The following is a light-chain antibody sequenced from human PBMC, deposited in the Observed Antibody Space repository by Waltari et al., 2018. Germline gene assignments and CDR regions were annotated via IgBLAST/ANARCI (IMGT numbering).Light chain of an antibody. V-gene: IGLV7-43*01. CDR2: IIN. J-gene: IGLJ2*01. CDR3: LLYYGALDWI. CDR1: TGAVPSGLY. Sequence: QTVVTQEPSVTVSPGGTVTPTCASSTGAVPSGLYPNWFQQKPGQAPRALIYIINQRHSWTPARFSGSLLGGKAALTLSGVQPEDEAVYYCLLYYGALDWIFGGGTNLTVL.